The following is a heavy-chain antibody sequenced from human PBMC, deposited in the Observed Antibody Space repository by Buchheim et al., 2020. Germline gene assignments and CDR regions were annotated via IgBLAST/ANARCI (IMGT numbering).Heavy chain of an antibody. CDR3: ASGYCSSTSCYEGYYGMDV. CDR1: GFTFSSYA. D-gene: IGHD2-2*01. J-gene: IGHJ6*02. V-gene: IGHV3-30*04. Sequence: QVQLVESGGGMVQPGRSLRLSCAASGFTFSSYAMHWVRQAPGKGLEWVAVISYDGSNKYYADSVKGRFTISRDNSKNTLYLQMNSLRAEDTAVYYCASGYCSSTSCYEGYYGMDVWGQGTT. CDR2: ISYDGSNK.